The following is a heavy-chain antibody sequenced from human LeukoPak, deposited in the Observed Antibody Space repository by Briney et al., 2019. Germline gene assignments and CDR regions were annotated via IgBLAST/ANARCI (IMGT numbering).Heavy chain of an antibody. CDR1: GGTFSSYA. V-gene: IGHV1-69*05. CDR3: ARDHGITGTTAIDY. CDR2: IIPIFGTA. D-gene: IGHD1-7*01. Sequence: ASVKVSCKASGGTFSSYAISWVRQAPGQGLEWMGGIIPIFGTANYAQKFQGRVTIITDESTSTAYMELSSLRSEDTAVYYCARDHGITGTTAIDYWGQGTLVTVSS. J-gene: IGHJ4*02.